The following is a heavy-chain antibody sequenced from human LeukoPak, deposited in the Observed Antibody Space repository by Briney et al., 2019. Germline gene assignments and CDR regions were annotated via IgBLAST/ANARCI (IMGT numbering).Heavy chain of an antibody. J-gene: IGHJ6*02. V-gene: IGHV1-69*13. CDR1: GGTFSSYA. Sequence: GASVKVSCKASGGTFSSYAISWVRQAPGQGIEWMGGIIPIFDTANYAQKFQGRVTITADESTSTAYMELSSLRSEDTAVYYCARSPKMRWCMLFDYYYYGMDVWGQGTTVTVSS. CDR2: IIPIFDTA. D-gene: IGHD2-8*02. CDR3: ARSPKMRWCMLFDYYYYGMDV.